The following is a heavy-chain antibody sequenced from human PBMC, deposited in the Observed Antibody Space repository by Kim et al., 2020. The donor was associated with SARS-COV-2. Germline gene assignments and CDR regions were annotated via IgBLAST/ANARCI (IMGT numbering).Heavy chain of an antibody. V-gene: IGHV4-59*01. CDR2: IYYSGST. CDR1: GGSISSYY. Sequence: SVTLSLTCTVSGGSISSYYWSWIRQPPGKGLEWIGYIYYSGSTNYNPSLKSRVTISVDTSKNQFSLKLSSVTAADTAVYYCARDRSYYDIYGMDVWGQGTTVTVSS. J-gene: IGHJ6*02. D-gene: IGHD3-22*01. CDR3: ARDRSYYDIYGMDV.